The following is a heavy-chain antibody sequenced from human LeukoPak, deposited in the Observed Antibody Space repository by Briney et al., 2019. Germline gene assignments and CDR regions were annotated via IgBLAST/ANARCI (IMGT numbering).Heavy chain of an antibody. D-gene: IGHD3-22*01. Sequence: NPSETLSLTCTVSGGSISSYFWTWIRQPPGKGLEYIGYIYYTGSTNYNPSLKSRVTMSLDTSKNQFSLKLSSVTAADTAVYYCAREYSTMIVVVTKGSDAFDIWGQGTMVTVSS. CDR3: AREYSTMIVVVTKGSDAFDI. CDR1: GGSISSYF. J-gene: IGHJ3*02. V-gene: IGHV4-59*12. CDR2: IYYTGST.